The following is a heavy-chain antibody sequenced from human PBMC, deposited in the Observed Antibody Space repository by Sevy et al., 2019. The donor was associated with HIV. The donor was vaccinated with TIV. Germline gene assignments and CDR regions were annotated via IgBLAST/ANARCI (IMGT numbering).Heavy chain of an antibody. Sequence: GGSLRLSCAASGFTFSSYNMNWVRQAPGKGLEWVSSISSSSNCINYADSVKGRFTISRENAKNSLYLEMNTLRAEDTAVYYCARVVAYCSGGTCFPGYYYGMDVWGQGTTVTVSS. D-gene: IGHD2-15*01. CDR2: ISSSSNCI. J-gene: IGHJ6*02. CDR3: ARVVAYCSGGTCFPGYYYGMDV. V-gene: IGHV3-21*01. CDR1: GFTFSSYN.